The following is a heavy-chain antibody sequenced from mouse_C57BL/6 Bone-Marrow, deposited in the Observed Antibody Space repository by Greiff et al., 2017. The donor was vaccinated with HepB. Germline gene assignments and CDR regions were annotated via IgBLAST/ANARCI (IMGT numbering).Heavy chain of an antibody. D-gene: IGHD1-1*01. CDR3: ASHLRGVYYFDY. CDR2: IDPANGNT. J-gene: IGHJ2*01. V-gene: IGHV14-3*01. Sequence: VQLKESVAELVRPGASVKLSCTASGFNIKNTYMHWVKQRPEQGLEWIGRIDPANGNTKYAPKFQGKATITADTSSNTAYLQLSSLTSEDTAIYYCASHLRGVYYFDYWGQGTTLTVSS. CDR1: GFNIKNTY.